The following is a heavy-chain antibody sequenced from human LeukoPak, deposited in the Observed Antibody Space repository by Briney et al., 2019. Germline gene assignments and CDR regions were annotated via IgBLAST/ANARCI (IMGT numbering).Heavy chain of an antibody. Sequence: GGSLRLSCAASGFAITTYWMTWVRQAPGKGLEWVATIKPDGSDKYYVDSVKGRFTVSRDNAKNSLYLQMNSLRAEDTAVYYCARMQIGGITIFGVVGYFDPWGQGTLVTVSS. V-gene: IGHV3-7*01. D-gene: IGHD3-3*01. CDR1: GFAITTYW. J-gene: IGHJ5*02. CDR2: IKPDGSDK. CDR3: ARMQIGGITIFGVVGYFDP.